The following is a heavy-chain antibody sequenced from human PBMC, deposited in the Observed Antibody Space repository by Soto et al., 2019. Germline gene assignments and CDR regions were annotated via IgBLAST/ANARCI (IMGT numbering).Heavy chain of an antibody. J-gene: IGHJ6*02. D-gene: IGHD4-17*01. CDR2: IVVGSGNT. V-gene: IGHV1-58*02. CDR3: AAGGTVTTVMDF. Sequence: ASVKVSRKASGFTFTSSAMRWVRQARGQRLEWIGWIVVGSGNTNYAQKFQERVTITRDMSTSTAYMELSSLRSEDTAVYYGAAGGTVTTVMDFWGQGTTVTVSS. CDR1: GFTFTSSA.